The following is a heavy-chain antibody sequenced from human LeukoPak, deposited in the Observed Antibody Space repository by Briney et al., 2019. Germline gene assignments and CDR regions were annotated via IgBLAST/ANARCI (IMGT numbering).Heavy chain of an antibody. CDR1: GSTFRNYW. V-gene: IGHV3-74*01. Sequence: PGGSLRLSCAASGSTFRNYWMHWVRQAPGKGLVWVSRINGDGSSTIYADSVRGRFTISRDNAKNTLYLQMNSLRAEDTAVYYCATDRAYNTDYWGQGTLVTVSS. CDR2: INGDGSST. J-gene: IGHJ4*02. CDR3: ATDRAYNTDY. D-gene: IGHD1-1*01.